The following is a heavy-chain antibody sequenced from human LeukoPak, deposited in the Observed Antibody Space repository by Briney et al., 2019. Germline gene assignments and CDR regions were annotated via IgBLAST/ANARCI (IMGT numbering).Heavy chain of an antibody. Sequence: WASVKVSCKASGYTFTGYYMHWVRQAPGQGLEWMGWINPNGGTTNYAQKFQGRVTMTRDTSISTAYMELSRLRSDDTAVFYCARGGYTGYGFHYWGQGTLVTVSS. CDR1: GYTFTGYY. D-gene: IGHD5-12*01. CDR3: ARGGYTGYGFHY. J-gene: IGHJ4*02. V-gene: IGHV1-2*02. CDR2: INPNGGTT.